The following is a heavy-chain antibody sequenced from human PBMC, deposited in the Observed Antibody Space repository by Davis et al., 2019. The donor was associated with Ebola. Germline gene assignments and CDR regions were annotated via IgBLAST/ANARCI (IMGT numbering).Heavy chain of an antibody. D-gene: IGHD2-21*01. J-gene: IGHJ5*02. V-gene: IGHV3-48*03. Sequence: GESLKISCAASGFTFSSYEMNWVRQAPGKGLEWVSYISSSGSTIYYADSVKGRFTISRDNAKNSLYLQMNSLRDEDTAVYYCASTNCGGDCYFDNWFDPWGQGTLVTVSS. CDR3: ASTNCGGDCYFDNWFDP. CDR2: ISSSGSTI. CDR1: GFTFSSYE.